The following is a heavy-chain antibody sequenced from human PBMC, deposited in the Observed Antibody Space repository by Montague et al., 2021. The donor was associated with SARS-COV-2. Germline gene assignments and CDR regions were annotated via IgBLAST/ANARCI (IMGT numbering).Heavy chain of an antibody. Sequence: SLRLSCPASGFTFSSQWMSWVRQAPGKGLEWVANIKEDGSVRQYADSVTGRFTISRDNAKNSLLLQMNSLRVEDTAVYYCSSGDFFDYWGQGTLVTVSS. CDR2: IKEDGSVR. D-gene: IGHD3-16*01. V-gene: IGHV3-7*01. J-gene: IGHJ4*02. CDR1: GFTFSSQW. CDR3: SSGDFFDY.